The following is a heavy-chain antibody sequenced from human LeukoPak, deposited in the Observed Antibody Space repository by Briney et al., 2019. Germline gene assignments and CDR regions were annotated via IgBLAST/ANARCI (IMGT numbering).Heavy chain of an antibody. J-gene: IGHJ6*02. V-gene: IGHV3-23*01. CDR1: GFTFSSYA. CDR2: ISGSGGST. Sequence: PGGSLRLSCAASGFTFSSYAMSWVRQAPGKGLEWVSAISGSGGSTYYADSVKGRFTISRDNSKNTLYLQMNSLRAEDTAVYYCAKPQVELTTRFLEWWFYYYYYGMDVWGQGTTVTVSS. D-gene: IGHD3-3*01. CDR3: AKPQVELTTRFLEWWFYYYYYGMDV.